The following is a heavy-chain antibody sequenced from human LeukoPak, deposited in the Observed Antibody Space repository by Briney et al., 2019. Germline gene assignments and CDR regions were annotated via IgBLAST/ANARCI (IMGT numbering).Heavy chain of an antibody. CDR2: IKQDGSEK. D-gene: IGHD3-3*01. CDR3: ARVSITIFGLIRYYMDV. V-gene: IGHV3-7*01. Sequence: GGSLRLSCAASGFTFYSYWMRWVRQAPGKGLEWVANIKQDGSEKYYVDSVKGRFTISRDNAKNSLYLQMNRLRAEATAIYYCARVSITIFGLIRYYMDVWGKGTTVTVSS. J-gene: IGHJ6*03. CDR1: GFTFYSYW.